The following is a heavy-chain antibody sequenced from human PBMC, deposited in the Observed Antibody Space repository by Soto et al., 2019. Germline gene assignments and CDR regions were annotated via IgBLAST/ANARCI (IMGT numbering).Heavy chain of an antibody. Sequence: ASVKVSCKASGYTFTNYGISWVRQAPGQGLEWMGLINVYDGNTAYAQRFQGRVTMTRDTSTSTVYMELSSLTSEDTALYYCAREVGATDYWGQGTLVTVSS. CDR3: AREVGATDY. V-gene: IGHV1-18*01. CDR1: GYTFTNYG. J-gene: IGHJ4*02. D-gene: IGHD1-26*01. CDR2: INVYDGNT.